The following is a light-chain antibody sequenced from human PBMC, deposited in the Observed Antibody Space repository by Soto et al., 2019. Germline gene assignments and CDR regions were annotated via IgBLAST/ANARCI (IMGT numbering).Light chain of an antibody. CDR3: QQYNSYPLT. V-gene: IGKV1-5*03. CDR2: KAS. J-gene: IGKJ4*01. CDR1: QSISSW. Sequence: DIQMTQSPSTLSASVGDRVTITCRASQSISSWLAWYQQKPGKAPKLLIHKASSLESGVPSRFSGSGSGTEFTLTISNLQPDDFATYYCQQYNSYPLTFGGGTKVERK.